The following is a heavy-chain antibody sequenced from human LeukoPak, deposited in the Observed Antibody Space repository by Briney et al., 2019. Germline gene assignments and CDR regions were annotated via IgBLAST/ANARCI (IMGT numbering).Heavy chain of an antibody. CDR3: ARDPMGATTY. CDR1: GFTFSSYW. D-gene: IGHD1-26*01. V-gene: IGHV3-74*01. CDR2: INTDASST. Sequence: GGSLRLSCAASGFTFSSYWMHWVRQAPGKGLVWVSRINTDASSTSYAGSVKGRFTISRDNAKNTLYLRMNSLRADDTAVYYCARDPMGATTYWGQGTLVTVSS. J-gene: IGHJ4*02.